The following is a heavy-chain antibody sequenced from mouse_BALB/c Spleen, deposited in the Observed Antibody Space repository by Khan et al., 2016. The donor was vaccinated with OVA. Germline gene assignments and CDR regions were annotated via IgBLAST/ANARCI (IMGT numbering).Heavy chain of an antibody. V-gene: IGHV14-1*02. CDR3: ARSGYFAWFTY. J-gene: IGHJ3*01. Sequence: VQLQQPGAELVRPGALVKLSCKASGFNIKDSYMHWVKQRPEQGLEWIGWIDPENGETVYDPRFQGKASITSDTSSTTAYLQFSSLTSEDTAVYYCARSGYFAWFTYWGQGTLVTVSA. CDR2: IDPENGET. CDR1: GFNIKDSY.